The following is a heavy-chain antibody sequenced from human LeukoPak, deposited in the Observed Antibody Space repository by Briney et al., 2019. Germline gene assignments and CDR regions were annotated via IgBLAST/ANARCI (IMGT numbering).Heavy chain of an antibody. D-gene: IGHD6-19*01. Sequence: PSETLSLTCTVSGGSMNSYYWSWIRQPPGKGLEWIGYMYFSGTTNYNPSLKSRITMSIDTSKNHFSLKLTSVTAADTATYYCARETSLAGFASGLGFNYWGQGILVTVSS. CDR2: MYFSGTT. J-gene: IGHJ4*02. CDR3: ARETSLAGFASGLGFNY. V-gene: IGHV4-59*01. CDR1: GGSMNSYY.